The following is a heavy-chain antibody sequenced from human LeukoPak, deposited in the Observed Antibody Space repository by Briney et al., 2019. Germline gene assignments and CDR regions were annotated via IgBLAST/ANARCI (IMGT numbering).Heavy chain of an antibody. CDR1: GFTFSNYA. J-gene: IGHJ5*02. CDR3: ARSVVSST. D-gene: IGHD2-15*01. CDR2: ISGSGDST. V-gene: IGHV3-23*01. Sequence: GRSLRLSCAASGFTFSNYAMRWVRQAPGKGLEWVSGISGSGDSTYYADSVKGRFTISRDNSKNTLYLQMNSLRAEDTAVYYCARSVVSSTWGQGTLVTVSS.